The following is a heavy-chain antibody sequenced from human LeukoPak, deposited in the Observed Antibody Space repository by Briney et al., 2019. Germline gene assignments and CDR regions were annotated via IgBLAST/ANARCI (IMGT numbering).Heavy chain of an antibody. Sequence: TSETLSLTCSVSGGSISGYYWTWIRQPPGKGLEWIGQIHYTGKPDYNPSLKSRITISVDTSKNQVSLQVSSVTAADSAIYYCARFGVDYDMDVWGHGTTVTVFS. J-gene: IGHJ6*02. V-gene: IGHV4-59*01. D-gene: IGHD3-16*01. CDR1: GGSISGYY. CDR3: ARFGVDYDMDV. CDR2: IHYTGKP.